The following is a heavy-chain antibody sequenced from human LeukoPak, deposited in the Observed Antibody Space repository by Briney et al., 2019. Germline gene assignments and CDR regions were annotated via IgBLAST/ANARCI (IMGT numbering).Heavy chain of an antibody. Sequence: GGSLRLSCAASGFTFSSYSMNWVRQAPGKGLEWVSYISSSSSTIYYADSVRGRFTISRDNAKNSLYLQMNSLRAEDTAVYYCARDFFSSSGLAGGWGQGTLVTVSS. CDR2: ISSSSSTI. D-gene: IGHD6-13*01. CDR1: GFTFSSYS. J-gene: IGHJ4*02. CDR3: ARDFFSSSGLAGG. V-gene: IGHV3-48*04.